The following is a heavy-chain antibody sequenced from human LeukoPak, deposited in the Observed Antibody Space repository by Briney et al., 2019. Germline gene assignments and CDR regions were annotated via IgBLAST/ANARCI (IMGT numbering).Heavy chain of an antibody. V-gene: IGHV3-21*01. Sequence: GGSLRLSCADSGFTFSSYSMSWVRQAPGKGLEWVSSIDSSSNYRYYGDSVKGRFTISRDNAKNSLYLQMNSLRAEDTAVYYCARVKKAAAFDDWGQGTLVPVSA. CDR1: GFTFSSYS. J-gene: IGHJ4*02. CDR3: ARVKKAAAFDD. D-gene: IGHD6-25*01. CDR2: IDSSSNYR.